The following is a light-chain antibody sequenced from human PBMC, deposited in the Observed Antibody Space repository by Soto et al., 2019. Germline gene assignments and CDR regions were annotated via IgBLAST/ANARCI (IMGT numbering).Light chain of an antibody. V-gene: IGKV3-15*01. CDR3: QQYNNWLTWT. J-gene: IGKJ1*01. CDR2: GAS. CDR1: QSVSSN. Sequence: MTQSPSTLSASIGDRATLSCRASQSVSSNLAWYQQKPGQAPRLLIYGASTRATGIPARFSGSGSGTEFTLTIGSLQSEDFAVYYCQQYNNWLTWTFGQGTKVDIK.